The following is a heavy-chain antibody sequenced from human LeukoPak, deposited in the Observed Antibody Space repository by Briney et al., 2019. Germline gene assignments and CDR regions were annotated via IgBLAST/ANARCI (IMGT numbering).Heavy chain of an antibody. CDR1: SGSISTSNYY. V-gene: IGHV4-39*07. Sequence: SETLSLTCTVSSGSISTSNYYWGWVRQPPGKALEWIGNIFYSGSTYYNPSLKSRVTISVDTSKNQFSLKPSSVTAADTAVYYCARDMVRSSSPRTNNWFDPWGQGTLVTVSS. CDR2: IFYSGST. D-gene: IGHD6-6*01. CDR3: ARDMVRSSSPRTNNWFDP. J-gene: IGHJ5*02.